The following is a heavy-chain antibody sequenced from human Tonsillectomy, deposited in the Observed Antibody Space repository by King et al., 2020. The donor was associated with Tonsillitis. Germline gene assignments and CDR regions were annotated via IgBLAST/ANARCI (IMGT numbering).Heavy chain of an antibody. CDR2: ISYDGNDK. Sequence: VQLVESGGGVVQPGRSLRLSCTASGFTFNSYAMHWVRQAPGKGLEWVAVISYDGNDKYYADSVKGRLTISRDNSKNTLYLQMNSLRAKDTALYYCARDLDYYDSSGYFYYWGQGTLVTVSS. J-gene: IGHJ4*02. CDR3: ARDLDYYDSSGYFYY. CDR1: GFTFNSYA. V-gene: IGHV3-30*04. D-gene: IGHD3-22*01.